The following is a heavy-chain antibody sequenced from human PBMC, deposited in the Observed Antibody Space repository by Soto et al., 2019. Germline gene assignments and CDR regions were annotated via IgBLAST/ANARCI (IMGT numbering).Heavy chain of an antibody. V-gene: IGHV3-23*01. J-gene: IGHJ4*02. CDR1: GFTFSSYA. CDR2: ISGSGGST. CDR3: AKDGLYYYGSGSKY. Sequence: EVQLLESEGGLVQPGGSLRLSCAASGFTFSSYAMSWVRQAPGKGLEWVSAISGSGGSTYYADSVKGRFTISRDNSKNTLYLQMNSLRAEDTAVYYCAKDGLYYYGSGSKYWGQGTLVTVSS. D-gene: IGHD3-10*01.